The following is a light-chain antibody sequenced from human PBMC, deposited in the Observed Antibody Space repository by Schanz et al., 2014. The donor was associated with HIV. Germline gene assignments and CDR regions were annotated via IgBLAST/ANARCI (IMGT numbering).Light chain of an antibody. CDR1: SSDVGSYSL. V-gene: IGLV2-23*02. Sequence: QSALTQPASVSGSPGQSITISCTGTSSDVGSYSLVSWYQHHPGKAPKLLIYAVTKRPSGVSNRFSASKSGNTASLTISGLQVEDEADYYCCSYAGSDTVVFGGGTKVTVL. J-gene: IGLJ2*01. CDR2: AVT. CDR3: CSYAGSDTVV.